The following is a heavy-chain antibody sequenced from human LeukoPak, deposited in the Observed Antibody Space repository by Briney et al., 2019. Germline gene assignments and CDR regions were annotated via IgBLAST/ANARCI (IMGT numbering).Heavy chain of an antibody. Sequence: SETLSLTCTVSGGSIRSNSYYWGWIRQPPGKGLEWIGSIHYSGSTYYIPSLKSRVTMSVATSKSQISLRLTSVTAADTAVYYCARQPKEGGSFFFTDFWGQGTLVTVSS. J-gene: IGHJ4*02. CDR2: IHYSGST. CDR3: ARQPKEGGSFFFTDF. D-gene: IGHD1-26*01. V-gene: IGHV4-39*01. CDR1: GGSIRSNSYY.